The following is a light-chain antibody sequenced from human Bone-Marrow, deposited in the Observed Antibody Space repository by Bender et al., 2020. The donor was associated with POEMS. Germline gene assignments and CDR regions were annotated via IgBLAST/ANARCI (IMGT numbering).Light chain of an antibody. CDR3: SSYAGKYIGV. CDR2: DVN. J-gene: IGLJ2*01. CDR1: SSDIGGYNY. Sequence: QSALTQPASVSGSPGQSITISCTGTSSDIGGYNYVSWYQHHPDKAPQLMIFDVNNRPSGVSNRFSGSKSGNTASLTISGLQDEDEADDFCSSYAGKYIGVFGGGTKLTVL. V-gene: IGLV2-14*03.